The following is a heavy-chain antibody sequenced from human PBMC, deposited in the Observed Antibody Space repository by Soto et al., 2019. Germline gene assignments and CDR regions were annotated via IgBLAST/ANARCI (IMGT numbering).Heavy chain of an antibody. Sequence: QVQLQQWGAGLLKPSETLSLTCAVYGGSFSGYYWSWIRQPPGKGLEWSGEINHSGSTNYNPSLKSRVTISVDTSKNQFSLKLSSVTAADTAVYYCARGPPWVAATLCLDYWGQGTLVTVSS. CDR2: INHSGST. CDR1: GGSFSGYY. CDR3: ARGPPWVAATLCLDY. D-gene: IGHD2-15*01. J-gene: IGHJ4*02. V-gene: IGHV4-34*01.